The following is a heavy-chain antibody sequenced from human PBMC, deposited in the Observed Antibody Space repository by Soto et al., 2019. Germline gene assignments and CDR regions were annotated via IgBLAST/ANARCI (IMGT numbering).Heavy chain of an antibody. J-gene: IGHJ6*02. CDR2: IYYSGST. D-gene: IGHD3-22*01. CDR3: ASRLDYDGSGVEGGGMDV. V-gene: IGHV4-59*05. CDR1: GGSTSSYY. Sequence: SETLSLTCTVSGGSTSSYYWSWIRQPPGKGLEWIGSIYYSGSTYYNPSLKSRVTISVDTSKNQFSLKLSSVTAADTAVYYCASRLDYDGSGVEGGGMDVWGQGTTGTVSS.